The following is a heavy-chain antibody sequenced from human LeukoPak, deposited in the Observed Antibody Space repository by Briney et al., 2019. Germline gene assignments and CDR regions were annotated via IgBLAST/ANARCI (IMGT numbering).Heavy chain of an antibody. CDR2: INPSGGST. D-gene: IGHD6-19*01. V-gene: IGHV1-46*01. Sequence: GASVKVSCKASGYTFTSYYMHWVRQAPGQGLEWMGIINPSGGSTSYAQKFQGRVTMTRDTSTSTVYMELSSLRSEDTAVYYCARVPAISSGWSSGYYYYYMDVWGKGTTVTVSS. CDR3: ARVPAISSGWSSGYYYYYMDV. CDR1: GYTFTSYY. J-gene: IGHJ6*03.